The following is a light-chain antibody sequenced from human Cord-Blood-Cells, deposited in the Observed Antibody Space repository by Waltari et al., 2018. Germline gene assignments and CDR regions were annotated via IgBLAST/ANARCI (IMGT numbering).Light chain of an antibody. J-gene: IGKJ3*01. CDR1: QSVSSSY. Sequence: EIVLTQSPGTLSLSPGARATLSCRASQSVSSSYLAWYQQKPGQAPRLLIYGASSRATGIPDRFSGSGSGTDFTLTLSRLEPEDFAVYYCQQYGSSPPTFGPGTKVDIK. V-gene: IGKV3-20*01. CDR2: GAS. CDR3: QQYGSSPPT.